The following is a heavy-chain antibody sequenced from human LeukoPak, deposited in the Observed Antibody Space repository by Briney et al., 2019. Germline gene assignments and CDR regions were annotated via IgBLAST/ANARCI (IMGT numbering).Heavy chain of an antibody. CDR1: GGSISSYY. V-gene: IGHV3-66*01. D-gene: IGHD5-24*01. Sequence: ETLSLTCTVSGGSISSYYWSWIRQPPGKGLEWVSVMYSGGTTYYADSVKGRFTISRDSSKNTVNLQMNSLRAEDTAVYYCARDRRDGYCLGHWGQGTLVTVSS. J-gene: IGHJ4*02. CDR2: MYSGGTT. CDR3: ARDRRDGYCLGH.